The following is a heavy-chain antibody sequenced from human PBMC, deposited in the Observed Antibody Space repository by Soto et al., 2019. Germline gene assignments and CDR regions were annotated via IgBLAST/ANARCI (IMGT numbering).Heavy chain of an antibody. CDR3: TSRGGYSGYEPYYYYYGMDV. Sequence: EVQLVESGGGLVKPGGSLRLSCAASGFTFSNAWMSWVRQAPGKGLEWVGRIKSKTDGGTTDYAAPVKGRFTISRDDSKNTLYLQLNSLKTDDTAAYYCTSRGGYSGYEPYYYYYGMDVWGQGTTVTVSS. J-gene: IGHJ6*02. CDR1: GFTFSNAW. D-gene: IGHD5-12*01. V-gene: IGHV3-15*01. CDR2: IKSKTDGGTT.